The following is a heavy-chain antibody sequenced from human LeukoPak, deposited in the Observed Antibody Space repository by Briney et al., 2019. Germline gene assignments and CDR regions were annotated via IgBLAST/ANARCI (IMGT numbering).Heavy chain of an antibody. CDR3: ARGGSGISNAFDI. V-gene: IGHV4-59*01. J-gene: IGHJ3*02. CDR1: GGSISSYY. Sequence: PSETLSLTCSVSGGSISSYYWSWIRQPPGKGLEWIGYLYYSGSTNSNPSLKSGVTMSVDTSKNKFSLTLRSVTAADTAVYYCARGGSGISNAFDIWGQGTMVTVSS. D-gene: IGHD3-10*01. CDR2: LYYSGST.